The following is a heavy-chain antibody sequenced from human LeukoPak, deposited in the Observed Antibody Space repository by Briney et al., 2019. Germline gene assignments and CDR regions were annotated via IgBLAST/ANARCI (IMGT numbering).Heavy chain of an antibody. D-gene: IGHD6-19*01. J-gene: IGHJ3*02. V-gene: IGHV3-33*01. CDR2: IWYDGSNK. CDR3: ARGRGSGWYDAFDI. Sequence: GGSLRLSSAASGFTFSSHGMHWVRQAPGKGLEWVAVIWYDGSNKFYADSVRGRFTISRDNSKNTLYVQVNSLRAEDTAVYYCARGRGSGWYDAFDIWGQGTMVTVSS. CDR1: GFTFSSHG.